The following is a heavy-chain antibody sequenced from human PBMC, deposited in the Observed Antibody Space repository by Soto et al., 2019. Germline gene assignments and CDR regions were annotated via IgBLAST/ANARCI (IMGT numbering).Heavy chain of an antibody. D-gene: IGHD3-10*01. J-gene: IGHJ4*02. CDR2: IYHSGST. V-gene: IGHV4-30-2*01. CDR3: ARSAPYASGMAFDY. Sequence: PSETLSLTCAVSGGSISSGGYSWSWIRQPPGKGLEWIGYIYHSGSTYYNPSLKSRVTISVDRSKNQFSLKLSSVTAADTAVYYCARSAPYASGMAFDYWGQGILVTVSS. CDR1: GGSISSGGYS.